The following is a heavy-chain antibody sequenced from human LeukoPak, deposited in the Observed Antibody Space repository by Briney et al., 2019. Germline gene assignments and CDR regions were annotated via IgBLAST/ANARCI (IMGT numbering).Heavy chain of an antibody. D-gene: IGHD3-10*01. CDR2: IIPIFGTA. V-gene: IGHV1-69*05. CDR3: ARATNYYGSGNYHNVPYGY. J-gene: IGHJ4*02. CDR1: GGTFSSYA. Sequence: EASVKVSCKASGGTFSSYAICWVRQAPGQGLEWMGGIIPIFGTANYAQKFQGRVTITTDESTSTAYMELSSLRSEDTAVYYCARATNYYGSGNYHNVPYGYWGQGTPVTVSS.